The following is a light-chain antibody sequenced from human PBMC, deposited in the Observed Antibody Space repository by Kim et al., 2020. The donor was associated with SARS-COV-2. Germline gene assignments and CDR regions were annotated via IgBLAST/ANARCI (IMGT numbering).Light chain of an antibody. V-gene: IGKV4-1*01. CDR1: QSIFKRAKHKDY. CDR2: WAS. Sequence: APINRQSSQSIFKRAKHKDYFGLEQQKPGPPPKLLLYWASSRESGVPGRFRGSGSWTDFTLTISSLQAEDVAVYYWQQNYSTPMTFGGGTKVDIK. J-gene: IGKJ4*01. CDR3: QQNYSTPMT.